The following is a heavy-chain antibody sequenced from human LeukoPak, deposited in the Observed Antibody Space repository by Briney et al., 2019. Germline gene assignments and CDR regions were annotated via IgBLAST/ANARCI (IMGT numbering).Heavy chain of an antibody. CDR2: ISGGGGST. CDR3: AKLSPTTLSDSRGWFDP. Sequence: GGSLRLSCAASGFTFSSYAMNWVRQAPGKGLEWVSAISGGGGSTYYADCVKGRFTISRDKSKNTVYVQMNSLRAEDTAIYYCAKLSPTTLSDSRGWFDPWGQGTLVTVSS. D-gene: IGHD4-11*01. J-gene: IGHJ5*02. CDR1: GFTFSSYA. V-gene: IGHV3-23*01.